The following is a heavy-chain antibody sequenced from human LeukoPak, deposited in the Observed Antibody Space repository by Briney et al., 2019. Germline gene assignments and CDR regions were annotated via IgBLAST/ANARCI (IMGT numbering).Heavy chain of an antibody. D-gene: IGHD3-22*01. Sequence: ASVKVSCKASGYTFTDYYIHWVRQAPGQGLEWMGWINPNSGGTNYAQKFQGRDAMTRDTSISTAYMELSRLRSDDTAVYFCASGFMGYDRSGYYDDAFDIWGQGTMVTVSS. CDR3: ASGFMGYDRSGYYDDAFDI. V-gene: IGHV1-2*02. J-gene: IGHJ3*02. CDR2: INPNSGGT. CDR1: GYTFTDYY.